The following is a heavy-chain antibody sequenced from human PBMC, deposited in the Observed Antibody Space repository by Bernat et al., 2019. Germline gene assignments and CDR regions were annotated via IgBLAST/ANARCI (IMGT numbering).Heavy chain of an antibody. D-gene: IGHD2-21*02. CDR2: IIPIFGTA. Sequence: QVQLVQSGAEVKKPGSSVKVSCKASGGTFSSYAISWVRQAPGQGLEWMGGIIPIFGTANYAQKFQGRVTITADESTSTAYMELSSLRSEDTAVYYCAGEVNVVVTAPSYGMDVWGQGTTVTVSS. V-gene: IGHV1-69*01. CDR3: AGEVNVVVTAPSYGMDV. J-gene: IGHJ6*02. CDR1: GGTFSSYA.